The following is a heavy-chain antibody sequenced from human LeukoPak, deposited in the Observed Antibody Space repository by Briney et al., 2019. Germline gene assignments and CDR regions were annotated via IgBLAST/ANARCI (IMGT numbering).Heavy chain of an antibody. D-gene: IGHD2-15*01. Sequence: PSETLSLTCAVYGGSFSGYYWSWIRQPPGKGLEWMREINHSGSTNYNPSLKSRVTISVDTSKNQFSLKLSSVTAADTAVYYCATLSSSGGSWTRYYYYGMDVWGQGTTVTVSS. CDR3: ATLSSSGGSWTRYYYYGMDV. CDR1: GGSFSGYY. V-gene: IGHV4-34*01. CDR2: INHSGST. J-gene: IGHJ6*02.